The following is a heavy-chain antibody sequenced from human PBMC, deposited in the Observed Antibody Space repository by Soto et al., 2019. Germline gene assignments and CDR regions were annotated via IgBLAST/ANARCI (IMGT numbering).Heavy chain of an antibody. D-gene: IGHD3-3*01. CDR2: ILPIFGTA. CDR3: ARGGAYDFWETVYSYYGMDV. V-gene: IGHV1-69*19. Sequence: QVQLVQSGAEVKKPGSSVKVSCKASGGTFSSYAISWVRQAPGQGLEWMGGILPIFGTANYAQKFKGRVTITADETTRPAYMVLISVRCEETAVYYCARGGAYDFWETVYSYYGMDVWGQGTTVTVSS. CDR1: GGTFSSYA. J-gene: IGHJ6*02.